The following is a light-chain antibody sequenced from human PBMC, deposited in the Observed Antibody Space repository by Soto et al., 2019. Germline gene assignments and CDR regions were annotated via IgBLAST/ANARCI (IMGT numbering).Light chain of an antibody. CDR1: QSVSNY. V-gene: IGKV1-39*01. CDR2: AAS. CDR3: QQDLRPPLT. Sequence: DIQMTHSPSSLSASVGDRVTITCRSSQSVSNYLNWYQQKPGKAPTLLIYAASTLQSGVPSRISSSGSGTDFTLTISSLQPEDFATYYCQQDLRPPLTFGPGTKVDIK. J-gene: IGKJ3*01.